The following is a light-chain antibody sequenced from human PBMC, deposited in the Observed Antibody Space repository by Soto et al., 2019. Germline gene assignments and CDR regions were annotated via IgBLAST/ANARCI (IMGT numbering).Light chain of an antibody. J-gene: IGLJ1*01. CDR3: CSYAGGPEV. Sequence: QSALTQPRSVSGSPGQSVTIFCTGTSGDVGGYKYVSWYQQKPGKAPKLIIYGVSRWPSGVPNRFSGSKSGNRASLTISGLQAEDEGDYYCCSYAGGPEVFGTGTKLTVL. V-gene: IGLV2-11*01. CDR1: SGDVGGYKY. CDR2: GVS.